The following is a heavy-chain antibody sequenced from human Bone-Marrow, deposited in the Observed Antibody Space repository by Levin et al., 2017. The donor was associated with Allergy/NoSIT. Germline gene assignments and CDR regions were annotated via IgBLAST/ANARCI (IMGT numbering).Heavy chain of an antibody. Sequence: PGGSLRLSCAASGFTFSDYAMNWVRQAPGKGLEWVSSISRSSDYIYYADSLKGRFTISRDNAKNSLFLQMSSLRAEDTAVYYCARGGDIVALGAFDPWGQGTLVTVSS. CDR1: GFTFSDYA. CDR2: ISRSSDYI. J-gene: IGHJ5*02. CDR3: ARGGDIVALGAFDP. D-gene: IGHD5-12*01. V-gene: IGHV3-21*01.